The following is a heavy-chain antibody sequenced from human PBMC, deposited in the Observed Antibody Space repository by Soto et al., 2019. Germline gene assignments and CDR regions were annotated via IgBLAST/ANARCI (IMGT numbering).Heavy chain of an antibody. J-gene: IGHJ4*02. CDR3: AKDVGKRGYDWAY. CDR2: ISYDGSNK. CDR1: GFTFSSYG. Sequence: QVQLVESGGGVVQPGRSLRLSCAASGFTFSSYGMHWVRQAPGKGLEWVAVISYDGSNKYYADSVKGRFTISRDNSKNTLYLQMNSLRAEDTAVYYCAKDVGKRGYDWAYWGQGTLVTVSS. V-gene: IGHV3-30*18. D-gene: IGHD5-12*01.